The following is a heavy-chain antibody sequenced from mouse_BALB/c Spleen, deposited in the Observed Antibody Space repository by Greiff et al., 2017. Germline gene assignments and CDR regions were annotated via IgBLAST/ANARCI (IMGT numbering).Heavy chain of an antibody. D-gene: IGHD1-1*01. V-gene: IGHV1S135*01. CDR3: ANYGSSHWYFDV. CDR1: GYSFTSYY. CDR2: IDPFNGGT. Sequence: VQLKQSGPELMKPGASVKISCKASGYSFTSYYMHWVKQSHGKSLEWIGYIDPFNGGTSYNQKFKGKATLTVDKSSSTAYMHLSSLTSEDSAVYYCANYGSSHWYFDVWGAGTTVTVSA. J-gene: IGHJ1*01.